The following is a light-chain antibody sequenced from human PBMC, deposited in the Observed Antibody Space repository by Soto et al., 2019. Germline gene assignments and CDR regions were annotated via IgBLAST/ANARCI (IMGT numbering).Light chain of an antibody. Sequence: EIVLTQSPVTLSLSPGESATLSCRASQNVRSYLAWYQQKPGHSPRLLIYGASTRAPGIPDRFSGSGSGTDFTLTISRLEPADFAVYYCQQYGNSPFGGGTKVDIK. V-gene: IGKV3-20*01. CDR2: GAS. CDR3: QQYGNSP. J-gene: IGKJ4*01. CDR1: QNVRSY.